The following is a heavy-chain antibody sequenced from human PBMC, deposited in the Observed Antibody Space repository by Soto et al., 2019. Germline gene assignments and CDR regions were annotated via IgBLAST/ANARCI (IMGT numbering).Heavy chain of an antibody. CDR2: ISAYNGNT. V-gene: IGHV1-18*01. CDR1: GYTFTSYG. Sequence: QVQLVQSGAEVKKPGASVKVSCKASGYTFTSYGISWVGQAPGQGLEWMGWISAYNGNTNYAQKLQGRVTMTTDTSTSTAYMELRSLRSDDTAVYYCARDPRRATKNGHAFDTWGQGTMVTVSS. CDR3: ARDPRRATKNGHAFDT. D-gene: IGHD1-26*01. J-gene: IGHJ3*02.